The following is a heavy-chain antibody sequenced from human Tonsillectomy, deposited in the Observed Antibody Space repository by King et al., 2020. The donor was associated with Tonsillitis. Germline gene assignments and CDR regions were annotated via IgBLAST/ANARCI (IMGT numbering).Heavy chain of an antibody. V-gene: IGHV4-39*01. CDR2: IYYSGST. Sequence: QLQESGPGLVKPSETLSLTCTVSGGSISSSSYYWGWIRQPPGKGLEWIGSIYYSGSTYYNPSLKSRVTIPVDTSKHQFSLKLSSVTAADSAVYYCATITGYSSGWYLFWGQGTLVTVSS. CDR3: ATITGYSSGWYLF. D-gene: IGHD6-19*01. J-gene: IGHJ4*02. CDR1: GGSISSSSYY.